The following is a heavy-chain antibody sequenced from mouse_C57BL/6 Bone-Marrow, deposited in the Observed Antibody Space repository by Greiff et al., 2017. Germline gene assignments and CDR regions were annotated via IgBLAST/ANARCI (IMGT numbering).Heavy chain of an antibody. CDR2: IWSGGST. J-gene: IGHJ2*01. CDR3: ATTSLYYYGSSYYYFDY. CDR1: GFSLTSYG. V-gene: IGHV2-4*01. Sequence: QVQLKESGPGLVQPSQSLSITCTVSGFSLTSYGVHWVRQPPGKGLEWLGVIWSGGSTDYNAAFISRLSIRKDNSKGQVFFKMNSLQADDTAIYYGATTSLYYYGSSYYYFDYWGQGTTLTVSS. D-gene: IGHD1-1*01.